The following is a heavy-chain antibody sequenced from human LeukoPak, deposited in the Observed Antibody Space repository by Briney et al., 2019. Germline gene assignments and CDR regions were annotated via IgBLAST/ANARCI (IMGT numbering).Heavy chain of an antibody. J-gene: IGHJ4*02. CDR2: IYDSGKT. CDR1: GDSISSYY. V-gene: IGHV4-59*01. CDR3: ARGGGTLDY. Sequence: NSSETLSLTCTVSGDSISSYYWSWIRQPPGKGLGWIGYIYDSGKTNYNASLISRVTISVDTSKNQFSLKLTSVTPADTAVYYCARGGGTLDYWGQGTLVTVSS. D-gene: IGHD3-16*01.